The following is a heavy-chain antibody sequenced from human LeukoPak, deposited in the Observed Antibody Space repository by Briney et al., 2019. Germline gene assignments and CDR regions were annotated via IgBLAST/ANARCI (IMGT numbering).Heavy chain of an antibody. CDR2: IYYSGST. D-gene: IGHD6-13*01. J-gene: IGHJ3*02. Sequence: PSETLSLTCTVSGGSISSSSYYWGWIRQPPGKGLEWIGSIYYSGSTYYNPSLKSRVTISVDTSKNQFSLKLSSVTAADTAVYYCARLILSSWYAFDIWGQGTMVTVSS. V-gene: IGHV4-39*01. CDR1: GGSISSSSYY. CDR3: ARLILSSWYAFDI.